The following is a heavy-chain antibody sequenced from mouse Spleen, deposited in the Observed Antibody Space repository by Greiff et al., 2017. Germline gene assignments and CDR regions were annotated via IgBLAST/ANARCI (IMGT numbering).Heavy chain of an antibody. CDR2: IYPGNSDT. D-gene: IGHD1-1*01. CDR3: TREGYYYGSSYGLGYAMDY. J-gene: IGHJ4*01. Sequence: VQLKESGTVLARPGASVKMSCKASGYTFTSYWMHWVKQRPGQGLEWIGAIYPGNSDTSYNQKFKGKAKLTAVTSTSTAYMELSSLTNEDSAVYYCTREGYYYGSSYGLGYAMDYWGQGTSVTVSS. V-gene: IGHV1-5*01. CDR1: GYTFTSYW.